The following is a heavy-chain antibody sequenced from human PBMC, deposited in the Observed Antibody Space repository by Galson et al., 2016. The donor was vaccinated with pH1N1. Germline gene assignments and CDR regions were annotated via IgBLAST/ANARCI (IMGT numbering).Heavy chain of an antibody. CDR3: ARPRPLLRYFDWLLPGGLDY. CDR1: GYTFTSYA. Sequence: SVKVSCKASGYTFTSYAMNWVRQAPGQGLEWMGWINTNTGNPTYAQGFTGRFVFSLDTSDSTTYLHISSLKAEDTAVYYCARPRPLLRYFDWLLPGGLDYWGQGTLVTVSS. V-gene: IGHV7-4-1*02. D-gene: IGHD3-9*01. CDR2: INTNTGNP. J-gene: IGHJ4*02.